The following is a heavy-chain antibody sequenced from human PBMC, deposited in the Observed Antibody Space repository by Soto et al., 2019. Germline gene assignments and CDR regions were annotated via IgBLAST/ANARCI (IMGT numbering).Heavy chain of an antibody. D-gene: IGHD1-1*01. V-gene: IGHV3-30-3*01. CDR1: GFTYTTHA. J-gene: IGHJ4*02. Sequence: QVQLVESGGGVVQPGRSLSLSCTASGFTYTTHAMHWVRQAPGKGLEWVAIISLDGTIKYYADSVKGRFTISRDTSKNTLYLQMNSLGPEDTAVYYCARDGRWNVDFWGQGTLVTVPS. CDR3: ARDGRWNVDF. CDR2: ISLDGTIK.